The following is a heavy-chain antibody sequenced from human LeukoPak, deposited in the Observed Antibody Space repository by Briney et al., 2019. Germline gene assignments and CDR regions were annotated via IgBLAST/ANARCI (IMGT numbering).Heavy chain of an antibody. CDR2: ISKDGSDK. V-gene: IGHV3-30-3*01. CDR1: GFTFSDYA. Sequence: GGSLRLSCAASGFTFSDYAMHWVRQTPGKGLEWVAVISKDGSDKYYPGSVRGRFTISRDNSKNTIYLQMDSLRAEDTAIYYCARDYWWNYDYWGQGTLVTVSS. J-gene: IGHJ4*02. D-gene: IGHD1-7*01. CDR3: ARDYWWNYDY.